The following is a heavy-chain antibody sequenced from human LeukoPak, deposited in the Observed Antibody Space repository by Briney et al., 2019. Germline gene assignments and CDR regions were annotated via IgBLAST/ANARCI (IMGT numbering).Heavy chain of an antibody. CDR2: MNPNSGNT. CDR3: ARVAGPDGGAHPDRYYYYYMDV. D-gene: IGHD4-23*01. J-gene: IGHJ6*03. V-gene: IGHV1-8*03. Sequence: ASVKVSCKASGYTFTSYDINWVRQATGQGLEWMGWMNPNSGNTGYAQKFQGRVTITRNTSISTAYMELSSLRSGDTAVYYCARVAGPDGGAHPDRYYYYYMDVWGKGTTVTVSS. CDR1: GYTFTSYD.